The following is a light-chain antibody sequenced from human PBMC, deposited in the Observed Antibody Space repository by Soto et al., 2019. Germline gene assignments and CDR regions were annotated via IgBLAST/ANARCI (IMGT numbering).Light chain of an antibody. CDR3: QQYNSYPYT. J-gene: IGKJ2*01. CDR1: QSISSW. CDR2: KAT. Sequence: DIQMTQSPSTLSASVGDRVTITCRASQSISSWWAWYQQKPGKAPKLLIYKATSLESGVPSRFSGSGSRTEFTLTISRLQPDDFATYYCQQYNSYPYTFGQGTKLEIK. V-gene: IGKV1-5*03.